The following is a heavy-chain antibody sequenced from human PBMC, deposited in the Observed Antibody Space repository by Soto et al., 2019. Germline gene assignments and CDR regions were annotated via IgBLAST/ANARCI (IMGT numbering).Heavy chain of an antibody. D-gene: IGHD1-1*01. CDR1: GFTFSGSA. CDR3: TRLIASTAAPNDVDY. CDR2: IRSKANSYAT. J-gene: IGHJ4*02. Sequence: GGSLRLSCAASGFTFSGSAMHWVRQASGKGLEWVGRIRSKANSYATAYAASVKGRFTISRDDSKNTAYLQMNSLKTEDTAVYYCTRLIASTAAPNDVDYWGQGTLVTVSS. V-gene: IGHV3-73*01.